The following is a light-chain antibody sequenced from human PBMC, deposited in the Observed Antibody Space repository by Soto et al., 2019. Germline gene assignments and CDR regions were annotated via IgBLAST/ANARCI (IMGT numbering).Light chain of an antibody. Sequence: ERVRTQSPATLSVSPGERGTRSCRASQSVSNNLAWYQQKPGQDPRLLISRASTRATGIPARFSGSGSGTEVTRTICLLQYEDFAVYDCHQYKKWPWTVGQGTKVEIK. J-gene: IGKJ1*01. CDR2: RAS. V-gene: IGKV3-15*01. CDR3: HQYKKWPWT. CDR1: QSVSNN.